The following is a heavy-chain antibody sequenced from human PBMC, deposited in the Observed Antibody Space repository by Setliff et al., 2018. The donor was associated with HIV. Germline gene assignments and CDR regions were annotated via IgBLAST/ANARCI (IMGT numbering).Heavy chain of an antibody. CDR2: IYYSGST. D-gene: IGHD3-22*01. Sequence: PSETLSLTCTVSGGSISTSSYYWGWIRQPPGKGLEWIGSIYYSGSTNYNPSLKSRVTISVDTSKNQFSLKLSSVTAADTAVYYCARGNNGYYYDSSGYYHWGQGTLVTVSS. V-gene: IGHV4-39*07. CDR1: GGSISTSSYY. J-gene: IGHJ5*02. CDR3: ARGNNGYYYDSSGYYH.